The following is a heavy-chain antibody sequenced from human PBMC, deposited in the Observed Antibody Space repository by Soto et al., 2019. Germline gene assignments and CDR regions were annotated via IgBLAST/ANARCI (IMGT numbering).Heavy chain of an antibody. CDR1: GGSIRSYY. Sequence: ETLSLTCTVSGGSIRSYYWTWIRQPPGKGLEWIGYIYYSGSTSYNPSLKSRVTISVDTSKNQFSLKLSSVTAADTAVYYCAAGGGLPRYYWGQGTLVTVSS. CDR2: IYYSGST. CDR3: AAGGGLPRYY. V-gene: IGHV4-59*12. J-gene: IGHJ4*02. D-gene: IGHD5-12*01.